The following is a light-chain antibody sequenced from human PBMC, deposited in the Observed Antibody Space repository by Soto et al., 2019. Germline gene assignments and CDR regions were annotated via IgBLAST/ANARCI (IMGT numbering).Light chain of an antibody. CDR2: DAS. CDR3: QQYNSYSGT. J-gene: IGKJ2*02. Sequence: DIQMTQSPSTLSASVGDRVTITCRASQSISSWLAWYQQKPGKAPKLLIYDASSLESGVPSRFSGSGSGTEFTLTISSLQLDDFATYCCQQYNSYSGTFGQGTKLEIK. CDR1: QSISSW. V-gene: IGKV1-5*01.